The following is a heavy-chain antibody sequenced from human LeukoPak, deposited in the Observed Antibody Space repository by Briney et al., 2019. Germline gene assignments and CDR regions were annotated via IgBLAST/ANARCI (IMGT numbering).Heavy chain of an antibody. J-gene: IGHJ3*02. CDR3: ARALWGYYGGISDAFDI. V-gene: IGHV3-7*01. CDR2: IKQDGSEK. D-gene: IGHD4-23*01. Sequence: PGGSLRLSCAASGFTFSSYWMSWVRQAPGKGLEWVANIKQDGSEKYYVDSVKGRFTISSDNAKNSLYLQMNSLRAEDTAVYYCARALWGYYGGISDAFDIWGQGTMVTVSS. CDR1: GFTFSSYW.